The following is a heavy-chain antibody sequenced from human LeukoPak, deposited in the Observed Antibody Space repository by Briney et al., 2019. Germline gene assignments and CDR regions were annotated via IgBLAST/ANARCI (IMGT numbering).Heavy chain of an antibody. CDR1: GVSVSSHY. D-gene: IGHD6-6*01. V-gene: IGHV4-59*02. CDR2: IYYSGST. CDR3: ARARYSSSSWFDP. J-gene: IGHJ5*02. Sequence: SESLSLTCTVSGVSVSSHYWSWIRQPPGKGLEWIGYIYYSGSTNYNPSLKSRVTISVDTSKNQFSLKLSSVTAADTAVYYCARARYSSSSWFDPWGQGTLVTVSS.